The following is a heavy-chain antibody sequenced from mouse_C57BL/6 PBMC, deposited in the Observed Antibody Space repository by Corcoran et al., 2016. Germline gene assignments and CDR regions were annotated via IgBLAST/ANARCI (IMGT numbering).Heavy chain of an antibody. V-gene: IGHV3-6*01. CDR3: ARGRGSSWYFDV. CDR1: GYSITSGYY. CDR2: ISYDGSN. D-gene: IGHD1-1*01. Sequence: DVQLQESGPGLVKPSQSLSLTCSVTGYSITSGYYWNWIRQFPGNKLEWMGYISYDGSNNYNPSLKNRISITRDTSKNQFFLKLNSVTTEDTATYYCARGRGSSWYFDVWGTGTTVTVSS. J-gene: IGHJ1*03.